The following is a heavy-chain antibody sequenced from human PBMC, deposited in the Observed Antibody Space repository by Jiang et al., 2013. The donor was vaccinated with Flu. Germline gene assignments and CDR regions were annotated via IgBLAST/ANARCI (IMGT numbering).Heavy chain of an antibody. CDR3: WHGDYVHTGKFVSY. D-gene: IGHD4-17*01. J-gene: IGHJ4*02. Sequence: SGKGLEWVGRIRSKANSYATAYAASVKGRFTISRDDSKNTAYLQMNSLKTEDTAVYYCWHGDYVHTGKFVSYWGQGTLVTVSS. CDR2: IRSKANSYAT. V-gene: IGHV3-73*01.